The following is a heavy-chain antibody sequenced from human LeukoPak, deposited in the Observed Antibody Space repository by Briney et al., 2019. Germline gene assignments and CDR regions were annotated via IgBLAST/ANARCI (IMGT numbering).Heavy chain of an antibody. V-gene: IGHV1-18*01. J-gene: IGHJ4*02. Sequence: ASVKVSCKASGYTFTSYGISWVRQAPGQGLEWMGWISAYNGNTNYAQKLQGRVTMTTDTSTSTAYMELRSLRSDDTAVYYCARGRVVVVPAQYYFDYWGQGTLVTVSS. CDR3: ARGRVVVVPAQYYFDY. CDR1: GYTFTSYG. CDR2: ISAYNGNT. D-gene: IGHD2-2*01.